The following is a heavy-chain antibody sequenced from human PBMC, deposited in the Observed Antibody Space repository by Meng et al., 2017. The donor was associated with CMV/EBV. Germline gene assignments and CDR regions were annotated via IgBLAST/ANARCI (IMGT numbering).Heavy chain of an antibody. D-gene: IGHD3-22*01. J-gene: IGHJ3*02. CDR2: IHYGGTT. Sequence: GSLRLSCTVSGGSISSSSYYWGWIRQPPGKGLEWIGSIHYGGTTYHNPSLKSRVTISVDTSNNQFSLKLSSVTAADTAVYYCARDGERGYYDSSGYYLPTLVFDIWGQGTMVTVSS. CDR1: GGSISSSSYY. V-gene: IGHV4-39*07. CDR3: ARDGERGYYDSSGYYLPTLVFDI.